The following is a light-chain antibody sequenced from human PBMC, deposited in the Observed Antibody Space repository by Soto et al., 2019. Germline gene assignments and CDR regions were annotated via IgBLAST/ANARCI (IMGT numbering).Light chain of an antibody. CDR1: QSVSASY. CDR3: QQYGSSPLT. CDR2: GAS. J-gene: IGKJ4*01. Sequence: EIVLTQSPDTLSLSPGERATLSCRASQSVSASYLAWYQHKPGQAPRLLMYGASRRATGIPDRFSGSGSGTDFTLTINRLEPEDFVVYFCQQYGSSPLTFGGGTKVDIK. V-gene: IGKV3-20*01.